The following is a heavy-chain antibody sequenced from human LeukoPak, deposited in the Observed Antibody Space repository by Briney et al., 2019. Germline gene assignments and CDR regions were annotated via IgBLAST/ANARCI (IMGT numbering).Heavy chain of an antibody. J-gene: IGHJ4*02. D-gene: IGHD3-16*01. Sequence: ASVKVSCKASGYTFTGYYMHWVRQAPGQGLEWMGWINPNSGGTNYAQKFQGRVTMTRDTSISTAYMELSRLRSDDTAVYYCARMFEITFGEDYWGQGTLVTVSS. CDR3: ARMFEITFGEDY. CDR2: INPNSGGT. V-gene: IGHV1-2*02. CDR1: GYTFTGYY.